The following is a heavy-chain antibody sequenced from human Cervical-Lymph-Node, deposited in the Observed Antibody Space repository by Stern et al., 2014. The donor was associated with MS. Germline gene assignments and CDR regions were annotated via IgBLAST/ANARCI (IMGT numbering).Heavy chain of an antibody. V-gene: IGHV3-21*01. CDR2: ISSTRAYI. CDR3: ASSIVVVPAAENKGFDP. Sequence: VQLVESGGGLVKPGGSLRVSCAASGFNFSSFAMNWVRQAPGKGLEWVSSISSTRAYIYSADSGKGRFPVSRDNAKNSLFLQMTSLRAEDTAVYYCASSIVVVPAAENKGFDPWGQGTLVTVSS. D-gene: IGHD2-2*01. J-gene: IGHJ5*02. CDR1: GFNFSSFA.